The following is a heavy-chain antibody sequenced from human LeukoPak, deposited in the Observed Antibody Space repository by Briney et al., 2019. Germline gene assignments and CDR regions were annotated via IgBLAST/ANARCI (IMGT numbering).Heavy chain of an antibody. D-gene: IGHD3-3*01. J-gene: IGHJ4*02. CDR3: AKDMGWSGYYIDY. Sequence: GGSLRLYCAASGFTFDDYAMHWVRQAPGKGLEWVSGISWNSGSIGYADSVKGRFTISRDNAKNSLYLQMNSLRAEDTALYYCAKDMGWSGYYIDYWGQGTLVTVSS. CDR2: ISWNSGSI. V-gene: IGHV3-9*01. CDR1: GFTFDDYA.